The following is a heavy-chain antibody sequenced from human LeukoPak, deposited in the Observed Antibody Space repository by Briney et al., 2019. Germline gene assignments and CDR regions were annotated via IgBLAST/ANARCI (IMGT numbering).Heavy chain of an antibody. CDR2: ISSSNYI. V-gene: IGHV3-21*01. CDR1: GFTFNRYN. Sequence: PGGSLRLSCAASGFTFNRYNMNWVRQAPGKGLECVSSISSSNYIYYADSVKGRFTISRDNSKNTLYLQMNSLRAEDTAVYYCAKEIWPTVTTPGWTYFDYWGQGALVTVSS. D-gene: IGHD4-17*01. CDR3: AKEIWPTVTTPGWTYFDY. J-gene: IGHJ4*02.